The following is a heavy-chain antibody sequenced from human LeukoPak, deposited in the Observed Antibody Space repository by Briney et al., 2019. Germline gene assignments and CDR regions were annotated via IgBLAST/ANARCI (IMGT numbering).Heavy chain of an antibody. CDR1: GFTFSSYG. CDR2: ISGSGGST. D-gene: IGHD2-15*01. J-gene: IGHJ4*02. Sequence: GGSLRLSCAASGFTFSSYGMHWVRQAPGKGLEWVSAISGSGGSTYYADSVKGRFTISRDNSKNTLYLQMNSLRAEDAAVYYCAKAPVTTCRGAFCYPFDYWGLGTLVTVSS. V-gene: IGHV3-23*01. CDR3: AKAPVTTCRGAFCYPFDY.